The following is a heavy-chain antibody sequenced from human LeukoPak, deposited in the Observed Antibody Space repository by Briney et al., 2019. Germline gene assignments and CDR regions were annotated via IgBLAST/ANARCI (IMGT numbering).Heavy chain of an antibody. CDR1: GSTITTYA. Sequence: GGSLRLSCAASGSTITTYAANWVRQAPGKGLEWVSGIGGGGTEYYADSVKGRFIISSDSSQNFVHLQMNSLTVEDTAVYYCARAQGALDYWGQGTLVTVSS. J-gene: IGHJ4*02. CDR2: IGGGGTE. D-gene: IGHD1-26*01. CDR3: ARAQGALDY. V-gene: IGHV3-23*01.